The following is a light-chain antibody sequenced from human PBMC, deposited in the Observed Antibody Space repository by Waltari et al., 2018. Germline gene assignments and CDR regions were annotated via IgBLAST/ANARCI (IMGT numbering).Light chain of an antibody. J-gene: IGKJ3*01. CDR2: KVS. CDR3: GQGTHWPPFT. V-gene: IGKV2-30*02. Sequence: DVVLTQSPLSLPITPGQPASISCRSSQSLVHSNGNTYLSWYQQKPGQPPRLLIYKVSNRDSGVPDRVTGSGAGTDFTLKISRVEADDVGVYFCGQGTHWPPFTCGPGTKLDIK. CDR1: QSLVHSNGNTY.